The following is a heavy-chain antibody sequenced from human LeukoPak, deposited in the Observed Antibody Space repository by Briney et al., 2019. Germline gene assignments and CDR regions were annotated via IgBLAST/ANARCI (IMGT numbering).Heavy chain of an antibody. Sequence: SETLSLTCTVSGGSISSYYRSWIRQPPGKGLEWIGYIYYSGSTNYNPSLKSRVTISVDTSKNQFSLKLSSVTAADTAVYYCARQRGSSGNYFDYWGQGTLVTVSS. D-gene: IGHD6-6*01. J-gene: IGHJ4*02. CDR3: ARQRGSSGNYFDY. CDR2: IYYSGST. V-gene: IGHV4-59*08. CDR1: GGSISSYY.